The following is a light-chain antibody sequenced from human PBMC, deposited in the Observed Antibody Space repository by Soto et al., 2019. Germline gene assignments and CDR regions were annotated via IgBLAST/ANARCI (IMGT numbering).Light chain of an antibody. CDR2: DAS. CDR3: QQYDSYSWT. Sequence: DIQLTQSPSTLSASVGDRVTITCRASESISRWVTWYRQKPGKAPKVLIYDASSLKSGVPSRFSGRGSGTEFTLTISSLQPDDFATYYCQQYDSYSWTFGQGTKVDIK. J-gene: IGKJ1*01. CDR1: ESISRW. V-gene: IGKV1-5*01.